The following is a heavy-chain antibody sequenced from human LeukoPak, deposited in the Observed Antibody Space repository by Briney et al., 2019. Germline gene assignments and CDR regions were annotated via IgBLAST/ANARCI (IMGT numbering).Heavy chain of an antibody. Sequence: TSETLSLTCTVSGGSISSSSYYWGWIRQPPGKGLEWIGSIYYSGSTYYNPSLKSRVTISVDTSKNQFSLKLSSVTAADTAVYYCARGWYGGYFDYWGQGTLVTVSS. CDR3: ARGWYGGYFDY. D-gene: IGHD6-19*01. CDR2: IYYSGST. V-gene: IGHV4-39*01. CDR1: GGSISSSSYY. J-gene: IGHJ4*02.